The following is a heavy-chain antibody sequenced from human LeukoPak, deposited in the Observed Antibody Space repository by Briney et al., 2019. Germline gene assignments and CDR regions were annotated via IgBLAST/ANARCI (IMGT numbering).Heavy chain of an antibody. CDR1: GGSISSGTYY. CDR2: IYTSGST. V-gene: IGHV4-61*02. J-gene: IGHJ4*02. D-gene: IGHD6-13*01. CDR3: ARAVIAAAPDY. Sequence: SQTLSLTCSVSGGSISSGTYYWSWIRQPAGRGLEWIGRIYTSGSTNYNPSLKSRVTISLETSKNQFSLKLSSLTAADTAAYYCARAVIAAAPDYWGQGTLVTVSS.